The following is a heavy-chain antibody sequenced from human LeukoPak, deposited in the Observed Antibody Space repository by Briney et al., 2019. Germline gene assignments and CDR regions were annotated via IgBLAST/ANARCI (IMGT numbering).Heavy chain of an antibody. J-gene: IGHJ4*02. D-gene: IGHD3-22*01. CDR3: ARDVVDSSGYYSMLDY. V-gene: IGHV1-3*01. CDR1: GYTFTSYA. Sequence: GASVKVSCKASGYTFTSYAMHWVRQAPGQRLEWMGWINAGNGNTKYSQKFQGRVTITRDTSASTAYMELSSLRSEDTAVYYCARDVVDSSGYYSMLDYWGQGTLVTVSS. CDR2: INAGNGNT.